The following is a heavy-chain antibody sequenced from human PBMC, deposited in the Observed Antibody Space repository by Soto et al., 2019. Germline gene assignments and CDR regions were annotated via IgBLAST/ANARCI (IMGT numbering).Heavy chain of an antibody. CDR1: GFTFSSYA. V-gene: IGHV3-30-3*01. J-gene: IGHJ6*02. D-gene: IGHD6-19*01. CDR3: ARVGAVAVAPYYYYGMDV. Sequence: QVQLVESGGGVVQPGRSLRLSCAASGFTFSSYAMHWVRQAPGKGPEWVAVISYDGSNKYYADSVKGRFTISRDNSKNTLYLQMNSLRAEDTAVYYCARVGAVAVAPYYYYGMDVWDQGTTVTVSS. CDR2: ISYDGSNK.